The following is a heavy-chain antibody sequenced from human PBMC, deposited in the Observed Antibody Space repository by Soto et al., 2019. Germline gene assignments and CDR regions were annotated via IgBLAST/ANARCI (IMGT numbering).Heavy chain of an antibody. CDR2: IIPIFGTA. D-gene: IGHD3-16*01. V-gene: IGHV1-69*13. CDR3: ARGGGGNYFDY. J-gene: IGHJ4*02. Sequence: SVKVSGKASGGTFSSYAISWVRQAPGQGLEWMGGIIPIFGTANYAQKFQGRVTITADESASTAYLELSSLRSEDTAVYYCARGGGGNYFDYWGQGTLVTVSS. CDR1: GGTFSSYA.